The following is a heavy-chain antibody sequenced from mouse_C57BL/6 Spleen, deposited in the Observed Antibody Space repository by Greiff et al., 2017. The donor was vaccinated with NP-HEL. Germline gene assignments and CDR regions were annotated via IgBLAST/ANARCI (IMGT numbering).Heavy chain of an antibody. J-gene: IGHJ4*01. CDR2: IYPRSGNT. V-gene: IGHV1-81*01. D-gene: IGHD1-1*01. CDR1: GYTFTSYG. Sequence: VKLMESGAELARPGASVKLSCKASGYTFTSYGISWVKQRTGQGLEWIGEIYPRSGNTYYNEKFKGKATLTADKSSSTAYMELRSLTSEDSAVYFCARDGSSYNAMDYWGQGTSVTVSS. CDR3: ARDGSSYNAMDY.